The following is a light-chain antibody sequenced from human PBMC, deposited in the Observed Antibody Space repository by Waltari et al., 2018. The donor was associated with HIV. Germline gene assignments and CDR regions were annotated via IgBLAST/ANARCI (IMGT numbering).Light chain of an antibody. Sequence: QSVLTQPPSASGTPGQRVTISCSGRSSNIGVHTVNWYQQLPGTAPKLLIYSNNQRPSGVPDRFSGSKSGASASLAISGLQSEDEADYYCAAWDDSLKGWVFGGGTKLTVL. J-gene: IGLJ3*02. CDR2: SNN. CDR3: AAWDDSLKGWV. V-gene: IGLV1-44*01. CDR1: SSNIGVHT.